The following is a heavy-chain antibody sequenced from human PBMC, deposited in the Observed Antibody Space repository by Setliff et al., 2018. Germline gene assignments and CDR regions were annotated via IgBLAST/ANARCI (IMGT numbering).Heavy chain of an antibody. CDR2: MDPNSGNT. D-gene: IGHD6-6*01. J-gene: IGHJ3*01. CDR3: LRDRPYSNSPEYSFDV. V-gene: IGHV1-8*03. CDR1: GYTFMSYD. Sequence: ASVKVSCKASGYTFMSYDINWVRQATGQGLEWVGWMDPNSGNTAYGRKFQDRVTITRNTSISTAYMELSSLRSEDTAVYYCLRDRPYSNSPEYSFDVWGQGTTVTVSS.